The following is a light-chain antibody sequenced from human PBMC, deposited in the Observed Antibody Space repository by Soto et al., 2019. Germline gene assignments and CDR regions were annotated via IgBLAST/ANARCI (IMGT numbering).Light chain of an antibody. Sequence: QPVLTQPPSASGTPGQRVTMSCSGSGSNLGRNSVNWYQQFPGTAPKVVIYNNYQRPSGVPDRFSGSKSGTSGSLAISGLQSEDEADYYCAAWDDSLNGWVFGGGTKLTVL. V-gene: IGLV1-44*01. CDR2: NNY. J-gene: IGLJ2*01. CDR3: AAWDDSLNGWV. CDR1: GSNLGRNS.